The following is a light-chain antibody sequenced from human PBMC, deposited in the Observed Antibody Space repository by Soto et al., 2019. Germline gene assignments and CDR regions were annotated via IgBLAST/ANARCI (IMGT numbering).Light chain of an antibody. CDR2: DAS. J-gene: IGKJ5*01. Sequence: VLTESPATLSLSPGERATLSCRATHTVGKSLAWYQQKPGQAPRRLIYDASSRPTDIPARVSGSGSGTDFTLTISSREPEDFALYYCQQRSNWPIAFGQGTRLEIK. CDR3: QQRSNWPIA. CDR1: HTVGKS. V-gene: IGKV3-11*01.